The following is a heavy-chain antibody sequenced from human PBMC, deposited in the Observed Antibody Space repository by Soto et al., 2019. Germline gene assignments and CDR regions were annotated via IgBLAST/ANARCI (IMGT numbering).Heavy chain of an antibody. J-gene: IGHJ4*02. CDR2: ISAYNGNT. CDR1: GYTFASYA. Sequence: QVQLVQSGAEVKKPGASVKVSCKASGYTFASYAISWMRQAPGQGLEWMGWISAYNGNTNYAQKLQGRVTMTTDTPTSPASLALRSLRSDATAVYSCARDPPPPDYWCQGTLVTVSS. CDR3: ARDPPPPDY. V-gene: IGHV1-18*01.